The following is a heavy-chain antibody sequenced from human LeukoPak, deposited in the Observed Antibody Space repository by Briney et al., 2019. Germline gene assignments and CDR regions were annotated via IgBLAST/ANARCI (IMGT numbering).Heavy chain of an antibody. J-gene: IGHJ3*02. CDR3: ARRYSGSYSAFDI. CDR1: GYSFSSYW. V-gene: IGHV5-51*01. CDR2: TDPGASDT. D-gene: IGHD1-26*01. Sequence: GESLKISCKGSGYSFSSYWIGWGRQMPGKGLEWMGITDPGASDTRYSPSFEGQVTISADKPISTAYLQWSSLKASDTAMYYCARRYSGSYSAFDIWGQGTVVTVSS.